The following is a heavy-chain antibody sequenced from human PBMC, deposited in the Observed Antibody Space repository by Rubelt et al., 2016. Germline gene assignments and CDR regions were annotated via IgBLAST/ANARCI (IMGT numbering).Heavy chain of an antibody. D-gene: IGHD5-18*01. J-gene: IGHJ4*02. V-gene: IGHV4-34*01. CDR2: INHSGST. CDR3: ARGPIGYSYGYYFDY. Sequence: IRQPPGKGLEWIGEINHSGSTNYNPSLKSRVTISVDTSKNQFSLKLSSVTAADTAVYYCARGPIGYSYGYYFDYWGQGTLVTVSS.